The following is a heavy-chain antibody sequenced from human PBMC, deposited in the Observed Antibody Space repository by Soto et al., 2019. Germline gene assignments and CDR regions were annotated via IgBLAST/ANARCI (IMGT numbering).Heavy chain of an antibody. CDR1: GGSISSYY. CDR2: IYTSGST. J-gene: IGHJ6*02. CDR3: ARGFLYCSSTSCFPYYYGMDV. Sequence: SETLSLTCTVSGGSISSYYWSWIRQPAGKGLEWIGRIYTSGSTNYNPSLKSRVTMSVDTSQNQFSLELSSVTAADTAVYYCARGFLYCSSTSCFPYYYGMDVWGQGTTVTVSS. D-gene: IGHD2-2*01. V-gene: IGHV4-4*07.